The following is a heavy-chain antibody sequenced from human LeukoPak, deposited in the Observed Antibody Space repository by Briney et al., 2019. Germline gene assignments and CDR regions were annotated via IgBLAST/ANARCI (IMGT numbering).Heavy chain of an antibody. CDR3: ATERGNYYGSGSYSWWFDP. D-gene: IGHD3-10*01. Sequence: GASVKVSCKVSGYALTELSMHWVRQAPGKGLEWMGGFDPEDGETIYAQKSQGRVTMTEDTSTDTAYMELSSLRSEDTAVYYCATERGNYYGSGSYSWWFDPWGQGTLVTVSS. J-gene: IGHJ5*02. CDR2: FDPEDGET. V-gene: IGHV1-24*01. CDR1: GYALTELS.